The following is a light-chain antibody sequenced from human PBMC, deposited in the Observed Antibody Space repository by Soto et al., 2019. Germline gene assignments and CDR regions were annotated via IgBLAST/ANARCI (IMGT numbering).Light chain of an antibody. J-gene: IGLJ1*01. V-gene: IGLV2-23*01. Sequence: SDLTQPASVSGSPGQSITVACAGTSSDVGGYNLVSWYQQHPGKAPKLIIYEGTERPSGISPRFSGSKSGNTASLTISGLQAEDEADYYCSSYTSSSIYVFGSGTKVTV. CDR1: SSDVGGYNL. CDR2: EGT. CDR3: SSYTSSSIYV.